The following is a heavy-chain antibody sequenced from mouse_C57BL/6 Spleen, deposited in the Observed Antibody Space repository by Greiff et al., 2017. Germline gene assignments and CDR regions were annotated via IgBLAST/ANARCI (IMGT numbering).Heavy chain of an antibody. Sequence: VQLQQSGPGMVKPSQSLSLTCTVTGYSITSGYDWHWIRHFPGNKLEWMGYISYSGSTNYNPSLKSRISITHDTSKNHFFLKLNSVTTEDTATYYCARGGNYVYFDYWGQGTTLAVSS. D-gene: IGHD2-1*01. V-gene: IGHV3-1*01. CDR3: ARGGNYVYFDY. J-gene: IGHJ2*01. CDR1: GYSITSGYD. CDR2: ISYSGST.